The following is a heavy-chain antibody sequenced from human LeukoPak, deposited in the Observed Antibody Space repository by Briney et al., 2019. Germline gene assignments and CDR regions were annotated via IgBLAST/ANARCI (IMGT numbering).Heavy chain of an antibody. J-gene: IGHJ4*02. CDR3: ARETTAGELFDFDY. D-gene: IGHD3-10*01. CDR1: GFTFSDYY. V-gene: IGHV3-11*01. Sequence: NPGGSLRLSCAASGFTFSDYYMSWIRQAPGKGLEWVSYISSSGSTIYYADSVKGRFTISRDNAKNSLYLQMNSLRAEDMAVYYCARETTAGELFDFDYWGQGTLVTVSS. CDR2: ISSSGSTI.